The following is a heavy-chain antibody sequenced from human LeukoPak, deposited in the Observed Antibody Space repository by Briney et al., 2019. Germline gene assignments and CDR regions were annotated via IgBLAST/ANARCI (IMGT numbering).Heavy chain of an antibody. J-gene: IGHJ3*01. Sequence: PGRSLRLSCAASGFTFSHFGIHWVRQPPGKGLEWVAVIWNDGIHKYYADSVKGRFTISRDNSKNTLFLQMKSLRAHETAVNYWARNGRHIGYDYAMDLWGEGTMVTVSS. CDR2: IWNDGIHK. CDR3: ARNGRHIGYDYAMDL. D-gene: IGHD5-12*01. CDR1: GFTFSHFG. V-gene: IGHV3-33*01.